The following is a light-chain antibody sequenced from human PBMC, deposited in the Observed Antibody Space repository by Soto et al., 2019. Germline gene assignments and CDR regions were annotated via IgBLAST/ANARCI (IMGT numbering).Light chain of an antibody. Sequence: DIQMAQSPSTLSASVGDRVTITCRASQSISTWLAWYQQKPGKAPKLLIYMASTLESGVPSRFSGSGSGTEFTLTISSLQPDDFATYSCRQYNSYLETFGQGTRVEIK. CDR1: QSISTW. CDR3: RQYNSYLET. V-gene: IGKV1-5*03. CDR2: MAS. J-gene: IGKJ1*01.